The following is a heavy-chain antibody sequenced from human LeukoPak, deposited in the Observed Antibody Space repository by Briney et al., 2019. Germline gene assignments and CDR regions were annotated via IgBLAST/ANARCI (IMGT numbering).Heavy chain of an antibody. V-gene: IGHV3-21*04. Sequence: GGSLRLSCAASGFTFSSYSMNWVRQAPGKGLEWVSSISSSSSYIYYADSVKGRFTISRDNAKNSLYLQMNSLRAEDTALYYCAKDMESQWLLLGYFDYWGQGTLVTVSS. CDR3: AKDMESQWLLLGYFDY. CDR1: GFTFSSYS. CDR2: ISSSSSYI. D-gene: IGHD3-22*01. J-gene: IGHJ4*02.